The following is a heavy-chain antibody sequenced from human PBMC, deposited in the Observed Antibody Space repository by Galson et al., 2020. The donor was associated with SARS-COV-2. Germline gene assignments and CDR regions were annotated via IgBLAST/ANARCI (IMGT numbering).Heavy chain of an antibody. D-gene: IGHD2-2*01. V-gene: IGHV3-48*03. CDR3: ARSRVNYYYAMDV. CDR1: GFTFSTYE. CDR2: ISIGGSTI. Sequence: GESLKISCAASGFTFSTYEINWVRQAPGKGLEWVSYISIGGSTIYYADSVKGRFTISRDNAKNSLYLQMNNLRAEDTAVYYCARSRVNYYYAMDVWGQVTTVTVSS. J-gene: IGHJ6*02.